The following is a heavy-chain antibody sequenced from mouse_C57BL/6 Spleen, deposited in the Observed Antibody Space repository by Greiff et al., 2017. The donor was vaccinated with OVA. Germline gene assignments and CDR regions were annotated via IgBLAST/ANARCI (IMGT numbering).Heavy chain of an antibody. CDR2: IHPNSGST. D-gene: IGHD1-1*01. V-gene: IGHV1-64*01. J-gene: IGHJ2*01. CDR3: AREGIYYYGSRGYFDY. Sequence: QVQLQQPGAELVKPGASVKLSCKASGYTFTSYWMHWVKQRPGQGLEWIGMIHPNSGSTNYNEKFKSKATLTVDKSSSTAYMQLSSLTSEDSAVYYCAREGIYYYGSRGYFDYWGQGTTLTVSS. CDR1: GYTFTSYW.